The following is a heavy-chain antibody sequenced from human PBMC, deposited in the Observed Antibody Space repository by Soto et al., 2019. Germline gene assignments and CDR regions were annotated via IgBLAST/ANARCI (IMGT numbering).Heavy chain of an antibody. CDR3: ARVDYDFWSGYLDFDY. Sequence: KPSETLSLTCAVYGGSFSGYYWSWIRQPPGKGLEWIGEINHSGSTNYNPSLKSRVTISVDTSKNQFSLKLSSVTAADTAVYYCARVDYDFWSGYLDFDYWGQGTLVTVSS. J-gene: IGHJ4*02. CDR1: GGSFSGYY. V-gene: IGHV4-34*01. D-gene: IGHD3-3*01. CDR2: INHSGST.